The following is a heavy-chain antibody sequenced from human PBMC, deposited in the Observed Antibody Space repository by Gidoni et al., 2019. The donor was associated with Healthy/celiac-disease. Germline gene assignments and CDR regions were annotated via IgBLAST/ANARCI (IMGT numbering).Heavy chain of an antibody. CDR1: GFTFSSYS. V-gene: IGHV3-21*01. D-gene: IGHD3-22*01. CDR2: ISSSSSYI. J-gene: IGHJ4*02. CDR3: ARGGTGGYYDSSGYYYVGY. Sequence: EVQLVESGGGLVKPGGSLRLSCAASGFTFSSYSMNWVRQAPGKGLEWVSSISSSSSYIYYADSVKGRFTISRDNAKNSLYLQMNSLRAEDTAVYYCARGGTGGYYDSSGYYYVGYWGQGTLVTVSS.